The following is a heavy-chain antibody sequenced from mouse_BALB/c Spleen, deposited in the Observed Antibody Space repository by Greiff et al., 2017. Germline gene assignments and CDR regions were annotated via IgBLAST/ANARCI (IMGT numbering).Heavy chain of an antibody. CDR1: GYSITSDYA. J-gene: IGHJ3*01. CDR2: ISYSGST. V-gene: IGHV3-2*02. CDR3: ARDEAY. Sequence: EVQLQESGPGLVKPSQSLSLTCTVTGYSITSDYAWNWIRQFPGNKLEWMGYISYSGSTSYNPSLKSRISITRDTSKNQFFLQLNSVTTEDTATYYCARDEAYWGQGTLVTVSA.